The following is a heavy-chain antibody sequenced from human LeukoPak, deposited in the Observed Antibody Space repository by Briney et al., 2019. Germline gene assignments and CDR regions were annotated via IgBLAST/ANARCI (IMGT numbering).Heavy chain of an antibody. CDR1: GFIFSSYG. J-gene: IGHJ4*02. Sequence: GGSLRLSCAASGFIFSSYGMSWVRQAPGKGLEWVSAISGSGGSTYYADSVKGRFTISRDNSKNTLYLQMNGLRAEDTAVYYCAKDRYSSGWYPYNSVGHYWGQGTLVTVSS. CDR2: ISGSGGST. CDR3: AKDRYSSGWYPYNSVGHY. V-gene: IGHV3-23*01. D-gene: IGHD6-19*01.